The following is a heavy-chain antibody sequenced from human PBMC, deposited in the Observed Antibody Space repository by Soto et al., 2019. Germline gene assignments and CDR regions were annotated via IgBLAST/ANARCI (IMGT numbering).Heavy chain of an antibody. J-gene: IGHJ4*02. V-gene: IGHV1-2*02. CDR3: AREPATAKPEGVDF. D-gene: IGHD1-1*01. Sequence: SVKVYCTASGSTFIDYYIHWVRQAPGQGLEWMGWINPNSGGTKYAPKFQGGVTMTRDTSITTAYMELSRLRSGDTAVYYCAREPATAKPEGVDFWGQGTLVTVSS. CDR2: INPNSGGT. CDR1: GSTFIDYY.